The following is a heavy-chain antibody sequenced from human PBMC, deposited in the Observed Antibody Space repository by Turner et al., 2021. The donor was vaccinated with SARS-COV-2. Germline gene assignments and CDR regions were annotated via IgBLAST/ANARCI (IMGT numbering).Heavy chain of an antibody. CDR2: ISYDGSNT. Sequence: QVQQVESGGGVVQPGRSLRLSCAASGFTFSTYAIYWVRQVPGNGLEWVAVISYDGSNTYYADTVKGRFTISRDNSKNTLYLQMNSLRAEDTAVYYCARSQYGYYGWFDPWGQGTLVTVSS. V-gene: IGHV3-30-3*01. CDR3: ARSQYGYYGWFDP. CDR1: GFTFSTYA. J-gene: IGHJ5*02. D-gene: IGHD4-17*01.